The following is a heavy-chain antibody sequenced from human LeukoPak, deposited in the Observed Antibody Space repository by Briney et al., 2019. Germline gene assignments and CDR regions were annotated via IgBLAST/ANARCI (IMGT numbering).Heavy chain of an antibody. CDR3: AGHHPRNTVDF. D-gene: IGHD2/OR15-2a*01. V-gene: IGHV4-59*08. Sequence: PSETLSLTCTVSGGSISNYYWSWIRQPPGKGLEWIGYISHSGSTNYSPSLKSRVTISLDTSKNQFSLKLSPVTAADTAVYYCAGHHPRNTVDFWGQGTLVTVSS. CDR1: GGSISNYY. J-gene: IGHJ4*02. CDR2: ISHSGST.